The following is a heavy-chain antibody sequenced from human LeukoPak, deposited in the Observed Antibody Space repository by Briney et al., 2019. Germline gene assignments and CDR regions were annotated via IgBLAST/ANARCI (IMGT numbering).Heavy chain of an antibody. CDR1: GFTFSSYE. V-gene: IGHV3-48*03. CDR3: GGRYGSGSYYNPPPFDY. D-gene: IGHD3-10*01. CDR2: ISSSGSTI. Sequence: PGGSLRLSCAASGFTFSSYEMNWVRQAPGKGLEWVSYISSSGSTIYYADSVKGRFTISRDNAKNSLYLQMNSLRAEDTAVYYCGGRYGSGSYYNPPPFDYWGQGTLVTVSS. J-gene: IGHJ4*02.